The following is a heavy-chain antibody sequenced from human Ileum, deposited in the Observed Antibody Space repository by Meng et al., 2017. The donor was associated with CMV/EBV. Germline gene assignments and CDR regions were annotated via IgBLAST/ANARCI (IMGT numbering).Heavy chain of an antibody. J-gene: IGHJ4*02. V-gene: IGHV4-34*01. CDR1: GGSLTGYY. Sequence: CAGSGGSLTGYYCSWIRQPPGKGLEWIGEINYSESTNYNPSLKSRVTISVDMSKNQCSLKMRSVTAADTAVYYCARRVGSGKYYFDYWSQGTLVTVSS. CDR3: ARRVGSGKYYFDY. D-gene: IGHD3-10*01. CDR2: INYSEST.